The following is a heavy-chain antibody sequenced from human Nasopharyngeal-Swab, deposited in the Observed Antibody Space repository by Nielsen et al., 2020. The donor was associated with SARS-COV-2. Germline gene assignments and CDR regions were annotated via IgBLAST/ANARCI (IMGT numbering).Heavy chain of an antibody. J-gene: IGHJ4*02. V-gene: IGHV4-31*03. D-gene: IGHD6-13*01. CDR3: ARCIAAAGPAPDY. CDR2: IYYSGST. Sequence: SETLSLTCTVSGGSISSGGYYWSWIRQHPGKGLEWIGYIYYSGSTYYNPSLKSRVTISVDTSKNQFSLKLSSVTAADTAVYYCARCIAAAGPAPDYWGQGTLVTVSS. CDR1: GGSISSGGYY.